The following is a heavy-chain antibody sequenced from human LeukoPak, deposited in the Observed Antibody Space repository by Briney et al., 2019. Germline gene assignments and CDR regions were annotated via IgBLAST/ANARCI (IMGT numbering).Heavy chain of an antibody. V-gene: IGHV3-23*01. CDR1: GFTFSDYY. D-gene: IGHD5-18*01. CDR2: ISGSGGST. Sequence: PGGSLRLSCAASGFTFSDYYMSWIRQAPGKGLEWVSAISGSGGSTYYADSVKGRFTISRDNSKNTLYLQMNSLRAEDTAVYYCAKDWENTAMGIFQHWGQGTLVTVSS. J-gene: IGHJ1*01. CDR3: AKDWENTAMGIFQH.